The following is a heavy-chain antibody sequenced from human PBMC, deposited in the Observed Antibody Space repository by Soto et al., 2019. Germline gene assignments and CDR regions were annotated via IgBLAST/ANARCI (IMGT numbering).Heavy chain of an antibody. CDR3: ARETRVGD. V-gene: IGHV3-21*01. J-gene: IGHJ4*01. Sequence: SLILSCAASVFTFSRYSMNWVRQAPGKGLAWVSSISSSSSYIYYTDSVKGRFTISRDNAKNSLYLQMNSLRAEDTAVYYCARETRVGDWGQGTLVTVSS. CDR1: VFTFSRYS. CDR2: ISSSSSYI. D-gene: IGHD2-15*01.